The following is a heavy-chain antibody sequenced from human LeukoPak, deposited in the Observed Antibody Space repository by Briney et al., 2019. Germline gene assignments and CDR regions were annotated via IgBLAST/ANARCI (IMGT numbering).Heavy chain of an antibody. CDR1: GYTFTGYD. CDR2: INPNSGNT. Sequence: GASVKVSCKASGYTFTGYDINWVRQATGQGLEWMGWINPNSGNTSYAQKFQGRVTMTRNTSISTAYMELSSLRSEDTAVYYCARGAVAGRGFDYWGQGTLVTVSS. CDR3: ARGAVAGRGFDY. V-gene: IGHV1-8*01. D-gene: IGHD6-19*01. J-gene: IGHJ4*02.